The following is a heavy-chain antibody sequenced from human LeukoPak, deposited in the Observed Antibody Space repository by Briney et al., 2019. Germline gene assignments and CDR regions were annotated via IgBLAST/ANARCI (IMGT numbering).Heavy chain of an antibody. CDR3: AKYYDSSGYAFDI. CDR2: IYSGGST. D-gene: IGHD3-22*01. V-gene: IGHV3-53*01. J-gene: IGHJ3*02. CDR1: GFTVSSNY. Sequence: GGSLRLSCAASGFTVSSNYMSWVRQAPGKGLEGVSVIYSGGSTYYADSVKGRFTISRDNSKNTLYLQMNSLRAEDTAVYYCAKYYDSSGYAFDIWGQGTMVTVSS.